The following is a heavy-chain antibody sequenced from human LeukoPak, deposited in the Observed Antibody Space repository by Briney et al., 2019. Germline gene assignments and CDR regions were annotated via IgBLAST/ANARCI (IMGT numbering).Heavy chain of an antibody. Sequence: SETLSLTCTVSGGSISSYYWSWIRQPPGKGLEWIGYIYYSGSTNYNPSLKSRVTISVDTSKNQFSLKLSSVTAADTAVYYCARGIAVAGTGNFDYWGQGTLVTVSS. J-gene: IGHJ4*02. CDR1: GGSISSYY. CDR3: ARGIAVAGTGNFDY. V-gene: IGHV4-59*08. D-gene: IGHD6-19*01. CDR2: IYYSGST.